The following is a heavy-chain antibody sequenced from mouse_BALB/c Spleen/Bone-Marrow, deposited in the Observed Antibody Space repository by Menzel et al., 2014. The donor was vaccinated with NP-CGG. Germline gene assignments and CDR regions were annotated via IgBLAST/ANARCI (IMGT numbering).Heavy chain of an antibody. J-gene: IGHJ4*01. D-gene: IGHD1-1*01. Sequence: EVQLVESGGGLVQPGGSLKLSCAASGFDFSGYWMSWVRQAPGKGLEWIGEINPDSSTINYTPSLKDKFIISRDNAKNTLYLQMSKVRSEDTALYYSARLGYYGVMVYWGQGTSVTVSS. V-gene: IGHV4-1*02. CDR2: INPDSSTI. CDR1: GFDFSGYW. CDR3: ARLGYYGVMVY.